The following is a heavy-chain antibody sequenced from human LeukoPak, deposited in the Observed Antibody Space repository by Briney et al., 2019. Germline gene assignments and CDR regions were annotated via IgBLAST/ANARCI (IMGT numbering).Heavy chain of an antibody. Sequence: PGGSLRLSCTASGFSFGDDAWSWFRQAPGKGLEFVCFIRKKGYGETTDYAASVRGRLTISRDDAKSIAYQQMNSLEIEDTALYYCSRGLHDYGDSNYYFDQWGRGTQVTVSS. V-gene: IGHV3-49*03. CDR3: SRGLHDYGDSNYYFDQ. D-gene: IGHD4-17*01. J-gene: IGHJ4*02. CDR2: IRKKGYGETT. CDR1: GFSFGDDA.